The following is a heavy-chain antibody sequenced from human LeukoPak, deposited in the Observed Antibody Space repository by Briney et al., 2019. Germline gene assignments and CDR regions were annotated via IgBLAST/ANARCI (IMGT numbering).Heavy chain of an antibody. Sequence: GGSLRLSCAASGFSFSSYWMHWVRQAPGKGLVWVSRIKTDGGSTSYADSVKGRFTISRDNAKNTLYLQTNSLRAEDTAVYYCAREPIYYYYMDVWGKGTTVTVSS. V-gene: IGHV3-74*01. CDR1: GFSFSSYW. CDR3: AREPIYYYYMDV. J-gene: IGHJ6*03. CDR2: IKTDGGST.